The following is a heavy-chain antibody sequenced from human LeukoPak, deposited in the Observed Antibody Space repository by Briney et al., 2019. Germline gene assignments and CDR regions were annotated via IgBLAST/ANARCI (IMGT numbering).Heavy chain of an antibody. CDR2: IRYDGSNK. D-gene: IGHD2-2*02. CDR1: GFIFSSYG. Sequence: GGSLRLSCAASGFIFSSYGMHWVRQAPGKGLEWVAFIRYDGSNKYYADSVKGRFTISRDNSKNTLYLQINSLRTEDTAVYYCARRSVYCSSTSCYTIDYWGQGTLVTVSS. CDR3: ARRSVYCSSTSCYTIDY. J-gene: IGHJ4*02. V-gene: IGHV3-30*02.